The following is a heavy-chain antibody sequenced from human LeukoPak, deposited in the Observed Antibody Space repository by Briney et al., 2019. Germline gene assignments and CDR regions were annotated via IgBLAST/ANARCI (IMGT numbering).Heavy chain of an antibody. CDR3: ARDRGAYCGGDCYLGFDY. J-gene: IGHJ4*01. V-gene: IGHV3-21*01. D-gene: IGHD2-21*02. Sequence: GGSLRLSCAASGFTVSSNYMSWVRQAPGKGLEWVSSIAGSSGYISYADSVKGRFTISRDNAKKSLYLQMTSLTAEDTAVYYCARDRGAYCGGDCYLGFDYWGRGTLVTVSS. CDR2: IAGSSGYI. CDR1: GFTVSSNY.